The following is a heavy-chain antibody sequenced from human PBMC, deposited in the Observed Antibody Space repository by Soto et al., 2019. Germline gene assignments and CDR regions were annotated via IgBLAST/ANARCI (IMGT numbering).Heavy chain of an antibody. V-gene: IGHV3-73*02. J-gene: IGHJ4*02. CDR2: IRSKANSYAT. CDR1: GFTFSGSA. CDR3: TNLGYCTNGVCYTVY. D-gene: IGHD2-8*01. Sequence: EVQLVESGGGLVQPGGSLKLSCAASGFTFSGSAMHWVRQASGKGLEWVGRIRSKANSYATAYAAWVKGRFTISRDDSKNTAYLQMKSLKAEDTAVYYCTNLGYCTNGVCYTVYWGQGTLVTVSS.